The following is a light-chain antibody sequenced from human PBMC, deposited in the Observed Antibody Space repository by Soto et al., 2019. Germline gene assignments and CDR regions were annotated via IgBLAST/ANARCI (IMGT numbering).Light chain of an antibody. Sequence: EIVMTQSPATLSVSPGERATLSCRASQSVSSNLAWYQQKPGQAPRLLIYGASTRATGIPARFSGSGSGTEFTLTISSLQSEDFAVYYCQPYNNWPIRNNRGAVFGQGTKLEIK. CDR1: QSVSSN. V-gene: IGKV3-15*01. J-gene: IGKJ2*01. CDR3: QPYNNWPIRNNRGAV. CDR2: GAS.